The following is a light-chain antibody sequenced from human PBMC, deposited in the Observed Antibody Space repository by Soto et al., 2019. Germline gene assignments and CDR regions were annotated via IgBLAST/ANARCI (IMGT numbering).Light chain of an antibody. V-gene: IGKV3-20*01. CDR2: GAS. CDR3: QQYDTSPYT. Sequence: EIVLTQSPGTLSLSPGERATLSCRASQSVSSTFLAWYQQKPGQAPSPLMYGASSRATGIPDRFSGSGSGTDFTLTISRLEPEDFAVYYCQQYDTSPYTFGQGTKLNIK. J-gene: IGKJ2*01. CDR1: QSVSSTF.